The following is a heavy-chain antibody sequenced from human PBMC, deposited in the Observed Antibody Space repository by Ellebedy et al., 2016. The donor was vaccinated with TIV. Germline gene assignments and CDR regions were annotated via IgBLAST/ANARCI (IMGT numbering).Heavy chain of an antibody. V-gene: IGHV3-7*04. CDR2: IKQDGSEK. CDR3: AREYTGSSSWYGEYFQH. J-gene: IGHJ1*01. Sequence: GESLKISXAASGFTFSSYWMSWVRQAPGKGLEWVANIKQDGSEKYYVDSVKGRFTISRDNAKNSLYLQMNSLRAEDTAVYYCAREYTGSSSWYGEYFQHWGQGTLVTVSS. CDR1: GFTFSSYW. D-gene: IGHD6-13*01.